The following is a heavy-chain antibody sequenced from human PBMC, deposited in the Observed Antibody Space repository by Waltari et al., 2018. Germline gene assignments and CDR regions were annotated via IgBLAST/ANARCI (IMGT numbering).Heavy chain of an antibody. D-gene: IGHD3-3*01. J-gene: IGHJ4*02. CDR3: ARLYDFWSGYSDY. CDR2: ISSNGGST. Sequence: EVQLVESGGGLVQPGGSLRLSCAASGFTFSSYAMHWVRQAPGKGLEYVSAISSNGGSTYYADSVKGRFTISRDNSKNTLYLQMGSLRAEDMAVYYCARLYDFWSGYSDYWGQGTLVTVSS. V-gene: IGHV3-64*07. CDR1: GFTFSSYA.